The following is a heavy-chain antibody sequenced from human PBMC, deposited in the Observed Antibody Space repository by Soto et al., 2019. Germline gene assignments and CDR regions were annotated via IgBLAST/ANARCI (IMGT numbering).Heavy chain of an antibody. CDR2: IYYSGST. J-gene: IGHJ5*02. Sequence: HLQLQESGPGLVKPSETLSLTCTVSGGSISSSTYYWGWIRQPPGKGLEWIANIYYSGSTYYNPSLKSRVSISVATTKNQFSLKLNSVTAADTAVYYCARSNSGYYKWFDPWGQGTLVTGSS. CDR1: GGSISSSTYY. V-gene: IGHV4-39*01. CDR3: ARSNSGYYKWFDP. D-gene: IGHD3-22*01.